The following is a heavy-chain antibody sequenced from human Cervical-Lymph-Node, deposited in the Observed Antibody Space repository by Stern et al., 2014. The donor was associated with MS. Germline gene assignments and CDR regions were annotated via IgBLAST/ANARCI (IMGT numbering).Heavy chain of an antibody. D-gene: IGHD5-24*01. CDR3: ARDKMHAFDS. Sequence: DQLVESGTEVKKPGASLIVSCKASGYTFTNYGLSWVRQAPGQGLEWLGWISADSGSIKYTHTLRGRLTIPRDTSPRPAYLHMRTLRAEDTAVYYCARDKMHAFDSWGQGTPVSVSS. V-gene: IGHV1-18*01. CDR1: GYTFTNYG. CDR2: ISADSGSI. J-gene: IGHJ4*02.